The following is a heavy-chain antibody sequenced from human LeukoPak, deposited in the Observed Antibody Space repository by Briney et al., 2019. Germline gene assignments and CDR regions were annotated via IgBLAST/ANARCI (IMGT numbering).Heavy chain of an antibody. D-gene: IGHD6-19*01. CDR1: GFTFNSYW. CDR2: ISSSSSYI. V-gene: IGHV3-21*01. CDR3: ARRGWQWLSPLDY. Sequence: GGSLRLSCAASGFTFNSYWFHWVRQAPGKGLEWVSSISSSSSYIYYADSVKGRFTISRDNAKNSLYLQMNSLRAEDTAVYYCARRGWQWLSPLDYWGQGTLVTVSS. J-gene: IGHJ4*02.